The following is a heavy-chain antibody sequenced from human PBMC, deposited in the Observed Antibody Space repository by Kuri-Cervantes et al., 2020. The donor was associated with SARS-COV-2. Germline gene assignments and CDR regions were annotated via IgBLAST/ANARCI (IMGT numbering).Heavy chain of an antibody. CDR3: AKGSASWASYIDN. Sequence: GESLKISCAASGFTFSSYWMSWVRQAPGKGLEWVANIKKDGSEKYYVDSVKGRFTISRDNAKNSLYLQMNSLRAEDTAVYYCAKGSASWASYIDNWGQGTLVTVSS. D-gene: IGHD2-2*01. V-gene: IGHV3-7*01. CDR1: GFTFSSYW. CDR2: IKKDGSEK. J-gene: IGHJ4*02.